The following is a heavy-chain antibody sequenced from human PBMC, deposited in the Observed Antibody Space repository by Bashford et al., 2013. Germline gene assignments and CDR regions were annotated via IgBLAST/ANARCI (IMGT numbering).Heavy chain of an antibody. Sequence: WVRQAPGQGLEWMGWINPNSGGTNYAQRFQGRVTMTRDTSISTAYMELSRLRSDDTAVYYCARDPDTGSYGSTLAYWGQGTLVTVSS. J-gene: IGHJ4*02. CDR3: ARDPDTGSYGSTLAY. V-gene: IGHV1-2*02. D-gene: IGHD1-26*01. CDR2: INPNSGGT.